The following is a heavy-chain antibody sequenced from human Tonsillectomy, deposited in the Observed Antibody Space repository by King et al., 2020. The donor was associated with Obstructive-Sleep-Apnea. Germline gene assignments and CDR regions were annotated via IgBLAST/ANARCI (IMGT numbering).Heavy chain of an antibody. D-gene: IGHD2-21*01. CDR1: GYSFTSYW. J-gene: IGHJ4*02. CDR2: IYPGDSDT. Sequence: VQLVESGAEVKKSGESLTISCTGSGYSFTSYWIDWVRQMPGKGLEWMGSIYPGDSDTRYSPSFQGQVTFSVDKSISTAYLQWSSLKASDTAIYYCTRHPILPDPVDYWGQGTLVTVSS. V-gene: IGHV5-51*01. CDR3: TRHPILPDPVDY.